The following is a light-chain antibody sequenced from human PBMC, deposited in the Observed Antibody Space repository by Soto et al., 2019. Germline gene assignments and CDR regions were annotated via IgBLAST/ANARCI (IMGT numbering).Light chain of an antibody. CDR2: DVG. CDR3: CSYAGSSTLDV. V-gene: IGLV2-11*01. J-gene: IGLJ1*01. Sequence: QSVLTQPRSVSGSPGQSVTISCTGTSSDIGGYNSVSWYQQHPGKAPKLMISDVGKRPSGVPDRFSGSKSGNTASLTISGLQAEDEADYFCCSYAGSSTLDVFGTGTKLTVL. CDR1: SSDIGGYNS.